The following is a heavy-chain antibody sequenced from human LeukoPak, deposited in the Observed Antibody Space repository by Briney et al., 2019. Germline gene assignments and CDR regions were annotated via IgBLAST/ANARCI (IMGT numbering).Heavy chain of an antibody. J-gene: IGHJ4*02. Sequence: GGSLRLSCAASVFTFSSYSMNWVRHAPGKGLEWVSSISSSSSYIYYADSVKGRFTISRDNAKNSLYLQMNSLRAEDTAVYYCARDFRQQLVHKGDYWGQGTLVTVSS. CDR3: ARDFRQQLVHKGDY. D-gene: IGHD6-13*01. CDR1: VFTFSSYS. V-gene: IGHV3-21*01. CDR2: ISSSSSYI.